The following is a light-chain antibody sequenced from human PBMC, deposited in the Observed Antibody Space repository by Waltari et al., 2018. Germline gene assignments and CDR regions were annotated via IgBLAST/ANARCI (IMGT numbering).Light chain of an antibody. Sequence: QSALTQPRSVSGSPGQSVTISCTGTGSDVGGFNYVSGDQQHPGKAPKLVIYDVTKRPSGVPDRFSGSKSGNSAYLTVSGLQAEDEADYYCCSYEGTWVFGGGTKLTVL. CDR3: CSYEGTWV. V-gene: IGLV2-11*01. CDR2: DVT. CDR1: GSDVGGFNY. J-gene: IGLJ3*02.